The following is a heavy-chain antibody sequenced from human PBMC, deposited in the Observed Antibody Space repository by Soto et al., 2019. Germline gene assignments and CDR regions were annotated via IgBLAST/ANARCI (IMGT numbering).Heavy chain of an antibody. V-gene: IGHV3-73*01. D-gene: IGHD6-19*01. CDR1: GFTFSGSA. J-gene: IGHJ3*02. Sequence: GGSLRLSCAASGFTFSGSAMHWVRQASGKGLEWVGRIRSKANSYATAYAASVKGRFTISRDDSKNTAYLKMNSLKTEDTAVYYCTRHERSAERLAGTGGHAFDIWGQGTMVTVSS. CDR3: TRHERSAERLAGTGGHAFDI. CDR2: IRSKANSYAT.